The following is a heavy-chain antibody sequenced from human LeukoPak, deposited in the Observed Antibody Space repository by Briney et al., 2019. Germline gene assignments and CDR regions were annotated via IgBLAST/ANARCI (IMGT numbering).Heavy chain of an antibody. Sequence: SETLSLTCAVYGVSFSGYYWSWIRQPPGKGLDWIGEINHSGSTNYNPSLKSRVTISVDTSKNQFSLKLSSVTAADTAVYYCARGAARGYSYVFDYWGQGTLVTVSS. CDR2: INHSGST. V-gene: IGHV4-34*01. D-gene: IGHD5-18*01. CDR3: ARGAARGYSYVFDY. CDR1: GVSFSGYY. J-gene: IGHJ4*02.